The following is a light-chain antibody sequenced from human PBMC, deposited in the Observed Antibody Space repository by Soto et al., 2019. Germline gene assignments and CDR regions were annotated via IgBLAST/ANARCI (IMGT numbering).Light chain of an antibody. Sequence: IEMTQSPATLSVSPGERATLSCRASQSVSSNLVWYQQKPGQAPRLLIYGASTRVTGIPDRFSGSGSGTDFSLTISRLEPEDFAVYYCQQYHSWPPITFGQGTRLEIK. CDR1: QSVSSN. CDR2: GAS. J-gene: IGKJ5*01. V-gene: IGKV3-15*01. CDR3: QQYHSWPPIT.